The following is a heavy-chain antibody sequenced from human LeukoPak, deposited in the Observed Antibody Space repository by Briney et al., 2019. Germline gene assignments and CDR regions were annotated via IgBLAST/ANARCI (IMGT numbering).Heavy chain of an antibody. J-gene: IGHJ2*01. D-gene: IGHD3-9*01. CDR2: INHSGST. Sequence: PSETLSLTCAVYGGSFSGYYWSWIRQPPGKGLEWIGEINHSGSTNYNPSLKSRVTISVDTSKNQFSLKLSSVTAADTAVYYCAREYYDILTGYYSHSYWYFDLWGRGTLVTVSS. CDR1: GGSFSGYY. CDR3: AREYYDILTGYYSHSYWYFDL. V-gene: IGHV4-34*01.